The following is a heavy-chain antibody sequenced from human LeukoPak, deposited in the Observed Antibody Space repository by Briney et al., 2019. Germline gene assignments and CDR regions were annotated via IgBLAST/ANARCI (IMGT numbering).Heavy chain of an antibody. CDR2: INSNSADT. D-gene: IGHD3-16*01. CDR3: ARDNDSRDPPHFDY. Sequence: ASVKVSCKTSGYSFIDYYIHWVRQAPGQGLEWMGWINSNSADTNYAQNFQGRVTMTRDTSISTAYMELSSLRSEDTAVYYCARDNDSRDPPHFDYWGQGTLVTVSS. CDR1: GYSFIDYY. J-gene: IGHJ4*02. V-gene: IGHV1-2*02.